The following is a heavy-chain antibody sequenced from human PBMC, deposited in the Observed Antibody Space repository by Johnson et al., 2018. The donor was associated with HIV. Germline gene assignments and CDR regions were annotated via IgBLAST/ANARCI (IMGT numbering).Heavy chain of an antibody. D-gene: IGHD1-1*01. Sequence: VQLVESEGGVVQPGGSLRLSCAASGFSFSNYAMDWVRQAPGKGLEWVSVISGGGGSAYFADSVKGRFTISRDNSKNTMYLQMNSLKTEDTAVYYCKKDNWNSRRGHAFDIWGQGTMVTVSS. CDR3: KKDNWNSRRGHAFDI. CDR2: ISGGGGSA. V-gene: IGHV3-23*04. CDR1: GFSFSNYA. J-gene: IGHJ3*02.